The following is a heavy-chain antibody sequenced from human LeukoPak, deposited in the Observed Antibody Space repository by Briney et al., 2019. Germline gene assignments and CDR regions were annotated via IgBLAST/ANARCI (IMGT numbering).Heavy chain of an antibody. CDR3: AKDGLQPWSSYFDY. CDR2: ISGSGDST. J-gene: IGHJ4*02. D-gene: IGHD4-11*01. CDR1: GFTFSTYA. V-gene: IGHV3-23*01. Sequence: PGGSLRLSCAASGFTFSTYAMSWVRQAPGKGLEWVSAISGSGDSTYSADSVKGRFTISRDNSKNTLYLEMNSLRAEDTAVYYCAKDGLQPWSSYFDYWGQGTLVTVSS.